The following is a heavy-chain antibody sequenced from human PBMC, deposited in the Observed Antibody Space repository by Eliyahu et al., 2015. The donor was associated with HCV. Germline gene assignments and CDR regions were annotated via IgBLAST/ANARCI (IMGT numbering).Heavy chain of an antibody. D-gene: IGHD3-9*01. J-gene: IGHJ4*02. CDR2: ISWNSGWI. Sequence: CTASGFTFDDYAMHWVRQAPGKGLEWVSGISWNSGWIGYADSVKGRFTISRDNAKNSLYLQMNSLRAEDTALYYCAKDIYYDILSGGFDYWGQGTLVTVSS. CDR1: GFTFDDYA. V-gene: IGHV3-9*01. CDR3: AKDIYYDILSGGFDY.